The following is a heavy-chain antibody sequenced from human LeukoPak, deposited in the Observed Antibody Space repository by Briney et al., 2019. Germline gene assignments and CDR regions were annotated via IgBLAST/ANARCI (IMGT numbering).Heavy chain of an antibody. Sequence: PSETLSLTCNVSGGSINTANYYWSWIRQPPGKGLEWIGYIYYSGSTNYNPSLKSRVTLSVDTSKNHFSLKLSSVTAADTAVYYCARYVWGSYPTFEDYWGQGTLVTVSS. CDR2: IYYSGST. V-gene: IGHV4-61*03. CDR3: ARYVWGSYPTFEDY. D-gene: IGHD3-16*02. J-gene: IGHJ4*02. CDR1: GGSINTANYY.